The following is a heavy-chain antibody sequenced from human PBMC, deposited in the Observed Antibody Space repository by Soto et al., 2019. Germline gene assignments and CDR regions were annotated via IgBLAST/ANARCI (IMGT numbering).Heavy chain of an antibody. J-gene: IGHJ5*02. CDR1: AGSLSSFY. Sequence: SETLSLTCTVSAGSLSSFYWSCIRQPAGKGLEWIGRIYTSGITNYNPSVKSRVTLSVDTSKNQFSLKLRSVNAADTAVYYCARVGMVGTVLGSWFDAWSQGTLVTVSS. V-gene: IGHV4-4*07. CDR3: ARVGMVGTVLGSWFDA. D-gene: IGHD6-19*01. CDR2: IYTSGIT.